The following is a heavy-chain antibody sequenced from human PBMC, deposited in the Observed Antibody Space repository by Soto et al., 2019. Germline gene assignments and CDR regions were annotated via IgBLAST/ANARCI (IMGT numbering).Heavy chain of an antibody. CDR1: GYTFTGYY. J-gene: IGHJ4*02. D-gene: IGHD3-3*01. CDR3: ARENYDFWSGNDY. V-gene: IGHV1-2*02. CDR2: INPNSGGT. Sequence: ASVKVSCKASGYTFTGYYMHWVRQAPGQGLEWMGWINPNSGGTNYAQKFQGRVTMTRDTSISTAYMELSRLRSDDTAVYYCARENYDFWSGNDYWGQGTLVTV.